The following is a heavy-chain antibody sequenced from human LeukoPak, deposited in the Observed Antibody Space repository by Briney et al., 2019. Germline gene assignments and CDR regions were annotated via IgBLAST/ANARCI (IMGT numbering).Heavy chain of an antibody. CDR2: IIPIFGPA. CDR3: AREPTVVVAAPIDY. V-gene: IGHV1-69*05. D-gene: IGHD2-15*01. Sequence: SVKVSCKASGGTFSSYAISWVRQAPGQGLEWMGRIIPIFGPATYAQKFQGRVTITTDESTSTAYMELSSLRSEDTAVYYCAREPTVVVAAPIDYWGQGTLVTVSS. J-gene: IGHJ4*02. CDR1: GGTFSSYA.